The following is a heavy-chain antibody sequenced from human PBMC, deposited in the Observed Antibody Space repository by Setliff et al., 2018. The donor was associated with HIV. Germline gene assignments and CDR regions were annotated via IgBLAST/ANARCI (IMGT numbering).Heavy chain of an antibody. D-gene: IGHD1-26*01. CDR3: ARDKEPWEGYYKYYSMDV. CDR2: FNPNSGVT. Sequence: ASVKVSCKTSGFIFTDYQIHWVRQAPGQGLEWMGRFNPNSGVTNSPQKFQGRVTMTRDTSINTAYMELSRLTSDDTAVYYCARDKEPWEGYYKYYSMDVWGKGTKVTVSS. J-gene: IGHJ6*03. V-gene: IGHV1-2*06. CDR1: GFIFTDYQ.